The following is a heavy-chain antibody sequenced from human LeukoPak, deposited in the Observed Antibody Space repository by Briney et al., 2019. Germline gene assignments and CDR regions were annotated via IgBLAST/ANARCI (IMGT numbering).Heavy chain of an antibody. J-gene: IGHJ4*02. CDR2: TRNKANSYTT. D-gene: IGHD2-15*01. V-gene: IGHV3-72*01. CDR1: GFTFSDHY. CDR3: ARGVVAAPPTLDY. Sequence: PGGSLRLSCAASGFTFSDHYMDWVRQAPGKGLEWVGRTRNKANSYTTEYAASVKGRFTISRDDSKNSLYLQMNSLKTEDTAVYYCARGVVAAPPTLDYWGQGTLVTVSS.